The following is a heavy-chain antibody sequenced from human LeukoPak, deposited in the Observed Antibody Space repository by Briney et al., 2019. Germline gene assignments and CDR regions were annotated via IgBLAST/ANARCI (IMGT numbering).Heavy chain of an antibody. J-gene: IGHJ5*02. Sequence: GESLKISCKGSGYSFTSYWIGWVRQMPGKGLECMGIIYPGDSDTRYSPSFQGQVTISADKSISTAYLQWSSLKASDTAMYYCARHVAPTVSTSLGYWFDPWGQGTLVTVSS. V-gene: IGHV5-51*01. CDR1: GYSFTSYW. CDR3: ARHVAPTVSTSLGYWFDP. D-gene: IGHD4-11*01. CDR2: IYPGDSDT.